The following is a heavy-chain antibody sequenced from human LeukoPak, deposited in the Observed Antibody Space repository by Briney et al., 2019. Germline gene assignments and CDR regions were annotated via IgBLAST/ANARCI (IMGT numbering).Heavy chain of an antibody. V-gene: IGHV3-30-3*01. D-gene: IGHD5-18*01. CDR2: ISYDGSNK. CDR1: GFTFSSYA. J-gene: IGHJ4*02. Sequence: GGSLRLSCAASGFTFSSYAMHWVRQAPGKGLEWVAVISYDGSNKYYADSVKGRFTISRDNSKNTLYLQMNSLRAEDTAVYYCARDPRIQLWLRLGYFDCWGQGTLVTVSS. CDR3: ARDPRIQLWLRLGYFDC.